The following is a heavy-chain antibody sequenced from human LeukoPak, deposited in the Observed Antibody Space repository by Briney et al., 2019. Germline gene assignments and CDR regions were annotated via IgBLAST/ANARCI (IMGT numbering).Heavy chain of an antibody. CDR1: GFTFSDYY. V-gene: IGHV3-11*04. Sequence: PGGSLRLSCAASGFTFSDYYMSWIRQAPGKGLEWVPYISSSGSTIYYADSVKGRFTISRDNAKNSLYLQMNSLRAEDTAVYYCARDREVVPAVADAFDIWGQGTMVTVSS. J-gene: IGHJ3*02. CDR3: ARDREVVPAVADAFDI. D-gene: IGHD2-2*01. CDR2: ISSSGSTI.